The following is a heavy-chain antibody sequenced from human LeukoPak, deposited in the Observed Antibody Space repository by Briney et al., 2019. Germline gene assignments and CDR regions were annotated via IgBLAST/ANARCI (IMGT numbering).Heavy chain of an antibody. CDR1: GGFISTNNYY. J-gene: IGHJ4*02. Sequence: TPSETLSLTCTVSGGFISTNNYYWGWIRQPPGKGLEWIGSIFYRGNTYYNPSLKSRVTISIDTSKDQFSLKLTSVTAADTAIFYCARHGYDVLSGLFDYWGQGSLVTVSS. CDR2: IFYRGNT. D-gene: IGHD3-3*01. CDR3: ARHGYDVLSGLFDY. V-gene: IGHV4-39*01.